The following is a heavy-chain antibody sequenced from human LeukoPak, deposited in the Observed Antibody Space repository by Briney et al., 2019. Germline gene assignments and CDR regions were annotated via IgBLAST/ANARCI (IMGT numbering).Heavy chain of an antibody. J-gene: IGHJ4*02. CDR2: IYTSGST. CDR3: AREGAQYCSSTSCYPIVKDY. D-gene: IGHD2-2*01. CDR1: GGSISSGNYY. Sequence: SQTLSLTCTVSGGSISSGNYYWNWIRQPAGTGLEWIGRIYTSGSTDYNPSLKSRVTISLDTSKNQFSLKLTSVTAADTAVHYCAREGAQYCSSTSCYPIVKDYWGQGTLVTVSS. V-gene: IGHV4-61*02.